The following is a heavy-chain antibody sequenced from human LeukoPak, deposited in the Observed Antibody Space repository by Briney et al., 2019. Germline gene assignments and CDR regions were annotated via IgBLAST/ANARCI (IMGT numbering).Heavy chain of an antibody. V-gene: IGHV1-46*03. CDR2: INPSGGST. D-gene: IGHD2-2*01. CDR3: ARDPGYCSSTSCYDNWFDP. CDR1: GYTFTSYY. Sequence: ASVKVSSKASGYTFTSYYMHWVRQAPGQGLEWMGIINPSGGSTSYAQKFQGRVTMTRDTSTSTVYMELSSLRSEDTAVYYCARDPGYCSSTSCYDNWFDPWGQGTLVTVSS. J-gene: IGHJ5*02.